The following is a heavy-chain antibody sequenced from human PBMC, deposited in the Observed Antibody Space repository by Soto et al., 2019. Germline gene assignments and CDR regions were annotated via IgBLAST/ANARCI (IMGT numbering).Heavy chain of an antibody. V-gene: IGHV1-69*06. J-gene: IGHJ5*02. Sequence: GASVKVSCKASGGTFSSYAISWVRQAPGQGLEWMGGIIPIFGTANYAQKFQGRVTITADKSTSTAYMEPSSLRSEDTAVYYCARVGYSYGLYWFDPWGQGTLVTVSS. D-gene: IGHD5-18*01. CDR2: IIPIFGTA. CDR1: GGTFSSYA. CDR3: ARVGYSYGLYWFDP.